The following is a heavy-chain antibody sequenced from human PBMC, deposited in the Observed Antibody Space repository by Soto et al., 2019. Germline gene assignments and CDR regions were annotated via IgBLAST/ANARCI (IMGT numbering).Heavy chain of an antibody. V-gene: IGHV3-64*01. J-gene: IGHJ5*02. CDR1: GFTFSSYA. CDR2: ISSNGGST. D-gene: IGHD6-13*01. Sequence: GGSLRLSCAASGFTFSSYAMHWVRQAPGKGLEYVSAISSNGGSTYYANSVKGRFTISRDNSKNTLYLQMGSLRAEDMAVYYCARDSGGPLAAAGRWFDPWGQGTLVTVSS. CDR3: ARDSGGPLAAAGRWFDP.